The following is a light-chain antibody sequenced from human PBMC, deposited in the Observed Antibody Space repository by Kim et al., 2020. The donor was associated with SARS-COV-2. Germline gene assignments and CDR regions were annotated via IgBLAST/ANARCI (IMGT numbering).Light chain of an antibody. CDR2: LNSDGSH. V-gene: IGLV4-69*01. CDR3: QTWGTGIWV. Sequence: AWLQQQPEKGPRYLMKLNSDGSHSKGDGIPDRFSGSSSGAGRYLTVSNLQSEDEADYYCQTWGTGIWVFGGGTQLTVL. J-gene: IGLJ3*02.